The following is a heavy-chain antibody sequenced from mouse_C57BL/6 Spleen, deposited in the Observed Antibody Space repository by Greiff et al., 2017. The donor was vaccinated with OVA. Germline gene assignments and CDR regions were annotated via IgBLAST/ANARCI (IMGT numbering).Heavy chain of an antibody. Sequence: VQLQQPGAELVKPGASVKLSCKASGYTFTSYWMHWVKQRPGQGLEWIGMIHPNSGSTNYNEKFKSKATLTVDKSSSTAYMQLSSLTSEDSAVYYGARHVTTVVVFDYWGKGTTPTVSS. CDR1: GYTFTSYW. CDR2: IHPNSGST. V-gene: IGHV1-64*01. CDR3: ARHVTTVVVFDY. J-gene: IGHJ2*01. D-gene: IGHD1-1*01.